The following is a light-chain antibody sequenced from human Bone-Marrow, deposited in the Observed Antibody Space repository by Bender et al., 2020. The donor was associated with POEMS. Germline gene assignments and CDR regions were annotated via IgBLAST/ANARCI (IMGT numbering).Light chain of an antibody. Sequence: QSALTQPASVSGSPGQSVSISCTGTSSDVGGYNYVSWYQQHPGKTPKLMVFDVSKRPPGVPDRFSGSKSGNTASLTVSGLQAEDEADYYCSSYAGSNNFVVFGGGTKLTVL. CDR1: SSDVGGYNY. V-gene: IGLV2-8*01. J-gene: IGLJ2*01. CDR2: DVS. CDR3: SSYAGSNNFVV.